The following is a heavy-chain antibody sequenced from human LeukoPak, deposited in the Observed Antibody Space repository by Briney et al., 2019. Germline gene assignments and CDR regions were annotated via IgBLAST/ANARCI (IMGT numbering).Heavy chain of an antibody. CDR1: GVSINTYY. CDR3: AAGPWELDF. J-gene: IGHJ4*02. CDR2: IYNGGNT. V-gene: IGHV4-4*09. D-gene: IGHD1-26*01. Sequence: SETLSLTCTVSGVSINTYYASWIRQAPGKGLEFIGFIYNGGNTNYNPSLKSRATISVDTSNNQFSLRLTSVTAADTAMYYCAAGPWELDFWGQGTLVTVS.